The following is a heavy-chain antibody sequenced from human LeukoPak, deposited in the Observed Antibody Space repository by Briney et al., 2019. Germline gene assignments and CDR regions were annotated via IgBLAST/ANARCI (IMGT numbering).Heavy chain of an antibody. V-gene: IGHV3-33*08. D-gene: IGHD4-23*01. CDR3: ARDYLNSLIDY. CDR1: GFTFSSYA. CDR2: IWYDGSNK. J-gene: IGHJ4*02. Sequence: GGSLRLSCAASGFTFSSYAMSWVRQAPGKGLEWVAVIWYDGSNKYYADSVKGRFTISRDNSKNTLYLQMNSLRAEDTAVYYCARDYLNSLIDYWGQGTLVTVSS.